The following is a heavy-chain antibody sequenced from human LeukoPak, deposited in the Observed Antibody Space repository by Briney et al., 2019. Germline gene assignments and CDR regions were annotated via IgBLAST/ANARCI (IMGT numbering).Heavy chain of an antibody. J-gene: IGHJ4*02. Sequence: GGSLRLSCAASGFTFSSYEMNWVRQAPGKGLEWVSYISGSRSTIYYADSVKGRFTISRDNAKNSLYLQMNSLRDEDTAVYYCVRDPRTGYHFDYWGQGTLVTVSS. CDR1: GFTFSSYE. CDR3: VRDPRTGYHFDY. CDR2: ISGSRSTI. V-gene: IGHV3-48*03. D-gene: IGHD3-9*01.